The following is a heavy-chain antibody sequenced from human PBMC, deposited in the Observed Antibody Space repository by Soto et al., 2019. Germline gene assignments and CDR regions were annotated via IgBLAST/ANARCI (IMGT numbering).Heavy chain of an antibody. CDR1: GFTFSSYA. D-gene: IGHD3-22*01. V-gene: IGHV3-23*01. CDR2: ISGNGGRT. J-gene: IGHJ3*01. CDR3: AKVQRSMIVVALDAFDV. Sequence: EVQLLESGGGLVQPGGSLRLSCAASGFTFSSYAMKWVRQAPGKGLEWVSGISGNGGRTYYADSVKGRFTISRDNSKNMVYLQRNSLRAEDTAKYYCAKVQRSMIVVALDAFDVWGQGAMVTVSS.